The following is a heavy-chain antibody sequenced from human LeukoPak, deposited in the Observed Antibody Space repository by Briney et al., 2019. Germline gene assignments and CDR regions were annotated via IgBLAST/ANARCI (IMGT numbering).Heavy chain of an antibody. CDR2: IKNKTDGETT. CDR3: TTNITIFYVPSASYYYVDV. CDR1: GFTFSNAW. J-gene: IGHJ6*03. V-gene: IGHV3-15*01. Sequence: GGSLGLLCAASGFTFSNAWMSWVRQAPGKGLEWVGRIKNKTDGETTDYAAPVKGRFTISRDDSKNTLYLQMNSLKTEDTAVYYCTTNITIFYVPSASYYYVDVWGKGNTVTVSS. D-gene: IGHD3-3*01.